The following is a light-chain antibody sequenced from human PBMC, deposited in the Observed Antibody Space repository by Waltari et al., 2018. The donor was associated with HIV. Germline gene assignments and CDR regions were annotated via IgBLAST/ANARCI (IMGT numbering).Light chain of an antibody. J-gene: IGKJ3*01. CDR2: DAW. V-gene: IGKV1-39*01. Sequence: DIQMTQSPSALSASVGDTVPITCRASQKINKYLNWYPKTVGKAPKLLGYDAWKIQSGVPARFRGSGSGSEYSLTISNLQSEDFASYCCRQSYGAPCTFGPGSMV. CDR1: QKINKY. CDR3: RQSYGAPCT.